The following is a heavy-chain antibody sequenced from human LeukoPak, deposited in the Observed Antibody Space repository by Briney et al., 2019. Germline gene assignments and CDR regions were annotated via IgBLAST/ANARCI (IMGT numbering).Heavy chain of an antibody. Sequence: PGGSLRLSCAASGFTFSSYAMSWVRQAPGKGLEWVSAISGSGGSTYYADSVKGRFTISRDTSKSTLYLQMNSLRDEDTAVYYCAKDVRVGGGGMDVWGQGTPVTVSS. CDR2: ISGSGGST. V-gene: IGHV3-23*01. D-gene: IGHD1-26*01. J-gene: IGHJ6*02. CDR1: GFTFSSYA. CDR3: AKDVRVGGGGMDV.